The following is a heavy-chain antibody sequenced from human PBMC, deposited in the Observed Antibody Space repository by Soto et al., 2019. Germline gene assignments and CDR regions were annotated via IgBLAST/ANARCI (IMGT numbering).Heavy chain of an antibody. D-gene: IGHD3-16*01. J-gene: IGHJ6*03. Sequence: EVQLLESGGGLVQPGGSLRLSCAASGFTFGSYAMNWLRQAPGRGLECVSFISGSGRTTYYADSVKGRFTVSRDNSKNQLYLQMNGLRAEDTALYYCAKFRGPSYSYYSMDVWGKGTTVTVSS. V-gene: IGHV3-23*01. CDR1: GFTFGSYA. CDR3: AKFRGPSYSYYSMDV. CDR2: ISGSGRTT.